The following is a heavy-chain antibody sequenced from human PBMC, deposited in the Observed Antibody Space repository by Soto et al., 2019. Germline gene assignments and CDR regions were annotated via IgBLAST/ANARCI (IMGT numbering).Heavy chain of an antibody. CDR3: ARRGNSGPVDNWFDP. CDR2: ISGSGGST. CDR1: GFTFSSYA. J-gene: IGHJ5*02. Sequence: GGSLRLSCAASGFTFSSYAMSWVRQAPGKGLEWVSAISGSGGSTYYADSVKGRFTISRDNSKNTLYLQMNSLRAEDTAVYYCARRGNSGPVDNWFDPWGQGSLVTVSS. V-gene: IGHV3-23*01. D-gene: IGHD6-19*01.